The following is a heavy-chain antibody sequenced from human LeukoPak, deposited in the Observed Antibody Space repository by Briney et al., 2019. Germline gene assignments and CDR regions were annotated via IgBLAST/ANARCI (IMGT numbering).Heavy chain of an antibody. CDR2: INPNSGGT. J-gene: IGHJ6*03. V-gene: IGHV1-2*06. D-gene: IGHD4-17*01. CDR1: GYTFTGYY. Sequence: AASVKVSCKASGYTFTGYYMHWVRQAPGQGLEWMGRINPNSGGTNYAQKFQGRVTMTRDTSISTAYMELSRLRSDDTAVYYCAKVDYGPDYNYYYMDVWGQGTTVTVSS. CDR3: AKVDYGPDYNYYYMDV.